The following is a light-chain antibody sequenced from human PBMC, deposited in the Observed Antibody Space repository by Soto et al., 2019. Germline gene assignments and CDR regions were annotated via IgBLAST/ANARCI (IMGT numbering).Light chain of an antibody. CDR2: DAS. J-gene: IGKJ4*01. V-gene: IGKV3-20*01. CDR1: QTVGNDY. CDR3: QQCSYSPLT. Sequence: EIVLTQSPGTLSLSPGERATLSCRASQTVGNDYFAGYQQKTGRAPRLLIYDASTRATGIPDRFSGSGSGTDFTLTISRLEPEDFAVYYCQQCSYSPLTFGGGTKVEIK.